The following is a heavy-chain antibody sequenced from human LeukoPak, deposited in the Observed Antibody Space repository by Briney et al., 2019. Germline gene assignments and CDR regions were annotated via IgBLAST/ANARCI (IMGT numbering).Heavy chain of an antibody. CDR1: GYTFTSYG. V-gene: IGHV1-18*01. D-gene: IGHD2-21*02. CDR3: ARSTSIVVVTAFDY. J-gene: IGHJ4*02. CDR2: ISAYNGNT. Sequence: GASVKVSCKASGYTFTSYGISWVRQAPGQGLEWMGWISAYNGNTNYAQKLQGRVTMTTDTSTSTAYMELRSLRSDDTAVYYCARSTSIVVVTAFDYWGQGTLVTVSS.